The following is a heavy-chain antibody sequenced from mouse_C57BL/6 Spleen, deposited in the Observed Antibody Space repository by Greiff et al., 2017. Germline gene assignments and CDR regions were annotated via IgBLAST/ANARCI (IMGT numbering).Heavy chain of an antibody. D-gene: IGHD2-1*01. CDR3: TTGEDGNYVGY. Sequence: EVQLVESGAELVRPGASVKLSCTASGFNIKDDYMPWVKQRPEQGLEWIGWIDPETGDTEYASKFQGKATITADTSSNTAYLQLSSLTSEDTAVYYCTTGEDGNYVGYWGQGTTLTVSS. CDR1: GFNIKDDY. V-gene: IGHV14-4*01. J-gene: IGHJ2*01. CDR2: IDPETGDT.